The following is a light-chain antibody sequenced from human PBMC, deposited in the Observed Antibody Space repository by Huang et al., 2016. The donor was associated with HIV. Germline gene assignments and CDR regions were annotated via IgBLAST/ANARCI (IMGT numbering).Light chain of an antibody. Sequence: EIEMTQSPATLSVSPGERATLSCRASHSVDSDLAWYQQKPGQAPRLRIYDASTRATGISAKFNGTGSGTECSLSITNLQSEDFAVYYCQQYNDWPPLTFGGGTKVEI. J-gene: IGKJ4*01. CDR2: DAS. CDR3: QQYNDWPPLT. CDR1: HSVDSD. V-gene: IGKV3-15*01.